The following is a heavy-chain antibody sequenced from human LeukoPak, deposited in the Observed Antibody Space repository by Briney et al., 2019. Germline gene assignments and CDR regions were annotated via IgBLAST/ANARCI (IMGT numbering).Heavy chain of an antibody. J-gene: IGHJ4*02. V-gene: IGHV4-4*02. CDR2: ISLSGLT. D-gene: IGHD1-26*01. Sequence: PSGTLSLTCGVSGGSISSTYWWSWVRHPPGEGLEWMGEISLSGLTNYNPSLKSRVTMSLDKSKTHLSLNLTPVTAADTAVYYCSRESGAFSPFDYWGQGTLVTVSS. CDR1: GGSISSTYW. CDR3: SRESGAFSPFDY.